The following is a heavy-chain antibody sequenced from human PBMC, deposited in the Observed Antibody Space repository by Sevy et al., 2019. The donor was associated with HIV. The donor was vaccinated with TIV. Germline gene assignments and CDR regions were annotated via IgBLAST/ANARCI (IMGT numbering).Heavy chain of an antibody. CDR1: GFTFSSYE. CDR3: XREXGXXXYFXX. Sequence: GGSLRLSCVIXGFTFSSYEMNWVRQAPGKGLEWVSHISNSGSIIYYEDSVKGRFTISRDNAKNSLYLQMNSLRAEDTAVXXXXREXGXXXYFXXXGQXTLVTVSS. CDR2: ISNSGSII. V-gene: IGHV3-48*03. J-gene: IGHJ1*01.